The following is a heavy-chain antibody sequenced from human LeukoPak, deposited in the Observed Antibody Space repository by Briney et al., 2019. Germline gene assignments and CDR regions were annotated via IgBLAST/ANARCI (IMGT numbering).Heavy chain of an antibody. CDR1: GFTFSSYA. CDR3: AKDPRATPTRGWDDI. Sequence: GGSLRLSCAASGFTFSSYAMSWVRQAPGKGLEWVSAISGSGGSAYYADSVKGRFTISRDNSKNTLYLQMNSLRAEDTAVYYCAKDPRATPTRGWDDIWGQGTMVTVSS. D-gene: IGHD5-12*01. V-gene: IGHV3-23*01. J-gene: IGHJ3*02. CDR2: ISGSGGSA.